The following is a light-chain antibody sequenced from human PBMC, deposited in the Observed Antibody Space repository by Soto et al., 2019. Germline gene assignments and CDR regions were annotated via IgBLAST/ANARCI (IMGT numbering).Light chain of an antibody. V-gene: IGKV1-9*01. CDR2: AAS. J-gene: IGKJ5*01. CDR3: QQLNSYPIT. Sequence: DIPLTQSPSFLSASVGDRVTITCRASQGISSYLAWYQQKPGKAPKLLIYAASTLQSGVPSRFSGSGSGTEFTLTISSLQPEDFATYYCQQLNSYPITSGHGTRLEIK. CDR1: QGISSY.